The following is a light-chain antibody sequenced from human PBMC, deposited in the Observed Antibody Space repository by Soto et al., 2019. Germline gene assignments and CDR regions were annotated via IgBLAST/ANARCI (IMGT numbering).Light chain of an antibody. Sequence: DIQMTQSPSSLSASVGDRVTITCRASQSISNSLNWYQQRPGKAPKLLIYGTSSLQSGVPSRFSGSGSGTDFTLTIGSLQREDFATYYCQPSYSSSWTFGQGTKVDIK. CDR1: QSISNS. CDR3: QPSYSSSWT. V-gene: IGKV1-39*01. J-gene: IGKJ1*01. CDR2: GTS.